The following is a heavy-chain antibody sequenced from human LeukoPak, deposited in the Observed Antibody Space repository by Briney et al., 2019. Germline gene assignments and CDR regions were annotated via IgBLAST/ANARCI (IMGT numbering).Heavy chain of an antibody. CDR2: INPNSGGT. J-gene: IGHJ4*02. Sequence: ASVKVSCKASGYTFTGYYMHWVRQAPGQGLEWMGRINPNSGGTNYAQKFQGRVTMTGDTSISTAYMELSRLRSDDTAVYYCARADCTNGVCYRGYGVDYWGQGTLVTVSS. D-gene: IGHD2-8*01. CDR1: GYTFTGYY. CDR3: ARADCTNGVCYRGYGVDY. V-gene: IGHV1-2*06.